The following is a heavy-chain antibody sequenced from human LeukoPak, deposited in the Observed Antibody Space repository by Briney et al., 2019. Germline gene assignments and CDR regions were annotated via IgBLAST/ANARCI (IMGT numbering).Heavy chain of an antibody. Sequence: GEALKISCKGSGYGFTSYWIGWVRPMPGKGLGWMGIIYPGDSDTRYSPSFQGQVTISADKSISTAYLQWSSLKASDTAMYYCARGSVPAAPPGCWFDPWGQGTLVTVSS. J-gene: IGHJ5*02. CDR1: GYGFTSYW. V-gene: IGHV5-51*01. CDR2: IYPGDSDT. CDR3: ARGSVPAAPPGCWFDP. D-gene: IGHD2-2*01.